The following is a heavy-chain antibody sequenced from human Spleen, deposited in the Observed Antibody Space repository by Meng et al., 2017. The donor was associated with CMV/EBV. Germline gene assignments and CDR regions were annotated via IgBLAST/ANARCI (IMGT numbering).Heavy chain of an antibody. D-gene: IGHD3-10*01. CDR2: INNDGTTT. Sequence: GGSLRLSCAASGFTFSSYWMHWVRQAPGKGLVWVSRINNDGTTTSYADSVKGRFTISRDNAKNTLYLQMNSLIAEDTALYFCARDGTITMIRGTFGWFDPWGQGTLVTVSS. CDR3: ARDGTITMIRGTFGWFDP. V-gene: IGHV3-74*01. CDR1: GFTFSSYW. J-gene: IGHJ5*02.